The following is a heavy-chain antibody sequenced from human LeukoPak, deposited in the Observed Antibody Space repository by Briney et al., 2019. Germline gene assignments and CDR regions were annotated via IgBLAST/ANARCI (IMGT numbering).Heavy chain of an antibody. CDR1: GFTFSSYA. D-gene: IGHD3-10*01. J-gene: IGHJ1*01. CDR2: ISGSGGST. CDR3: AKVRITMVRGVIITEYFQH. Sequence: GGSLRLSCAASGFTFSSYAMSWVRQAPGKGLEWVSAISGSGGSTYYADSVKGRFTISRDNSKNTLYLQMNSLRAEDTAVYCCAKVRITMVRGVIITEYFQHWGQGTLVTVSS. V-gene: IGHV3-23*01.